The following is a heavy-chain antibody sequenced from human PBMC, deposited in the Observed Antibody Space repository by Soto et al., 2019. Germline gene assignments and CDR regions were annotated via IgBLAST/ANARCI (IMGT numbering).Heavy chain of an antibody. D-gene: IGHD1-26*01. CDR3: ARLGGSYAVPHFDY. V-gene: IGHV4-30-4*01. CDR2: IYYSGST. CDR1: GGSISSGDYY. Sequence: LSLTCTVSGGSISSGDYYWSWIRQPPGKGLEWIGYIYYSGSTYYNPSLKSRVTISVDTSKNQFSLKLSSVTAADTAVYYCARLGGSYAVPHFDYWGQGTLVTSPQ. J-gene: IGHJ4*02.